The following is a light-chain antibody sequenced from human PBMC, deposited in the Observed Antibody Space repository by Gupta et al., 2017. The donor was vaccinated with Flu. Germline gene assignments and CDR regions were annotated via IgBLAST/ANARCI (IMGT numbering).Light chain of an antibody. Sequence: GNNIGSKSVHWYQQKPSQAPVLVVSDDIDRPSGIPERFSGSNSGNTATLTISRVEAGDGVDYYCQVWDSSSDHVVFGGGTKLTVL. V-gene: IGLV3-21*02. CDR1: NIGSKS. CDR3: QVWDSSSDHVV. J-gene: IGLJ2*01. CDR2: DDI.